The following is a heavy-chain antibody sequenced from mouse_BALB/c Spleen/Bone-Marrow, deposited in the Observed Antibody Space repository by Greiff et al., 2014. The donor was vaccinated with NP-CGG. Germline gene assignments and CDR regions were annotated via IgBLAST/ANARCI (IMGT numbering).Heavy chain of an antibody. Sequence: VQLQQSGPGLVAPSKSLSITCTVSGFSLSRYSVHWVRQPPGKGLEWLGMLWGGGSTVYNSALKSRLIISKGNSKSQVFLKMNSLQTYDEAMYYCARTYGHFDAMANWGQATSVTVSS. J-gene: IGHJ4*01. D-gene: IGHD2-1*01. CDR2: LWGGGST. CDR1: GFSLSRYS. CDR3: ARTYGHFDAMAN. V-gene: IGHV2-6-4*01.